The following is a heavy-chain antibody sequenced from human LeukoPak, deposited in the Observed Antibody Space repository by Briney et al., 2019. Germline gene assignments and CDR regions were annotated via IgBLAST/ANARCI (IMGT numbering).Heavy chain of an antibody. CDR3: ASHRYCSGGSCYYAFDI. D-gene: IGHD2-15*01. CDR1: GGTFSSYA. J-gene: IGHJ3*02. CDR2: IIPILGIA. Sequence: SVKVSCKASGGTFSSYAISWVRQAPGQGLEWMGRIIPILGIANYAQKFQGRVTITADKSTSTAYMELSSLRSEDTAVYYCASHRYCSGGSCYYAFDIWGQGTMVTVSS. V-gene: IGHV1-69*04.